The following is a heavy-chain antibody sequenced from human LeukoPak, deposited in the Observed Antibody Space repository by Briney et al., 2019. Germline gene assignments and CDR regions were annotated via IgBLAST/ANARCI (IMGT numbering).Heavy chain of an antibody. CDR3: ARGYNWGSPTRNFYYLDV. D-gene: IGHD7-27*01. Sequence: SETLSLTCTVSGGSISSYYWSWIRQPAGKGLEWSGRIYTSGSTNHNPSLKSRVTMSVDTSKSQFSLKLRSVTAADTAVYYCARGYNWGSPTRNFYYLDVWGKGTTVTVSS. CDR1: GGSISSYY. V-gene: IGHV4-4*07. CDR2: IYTSGST. J-gene: IGHJ6*03.